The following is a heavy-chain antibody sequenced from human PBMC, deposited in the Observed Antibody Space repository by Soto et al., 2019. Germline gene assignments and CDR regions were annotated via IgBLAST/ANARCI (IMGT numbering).Heavy chain of an antibody. D-gene: IGHD3-9*01. V-gene: IGHV3-33*01. CDR1: GFTFSSYG. J-gene: IGHJ4*02. CDR2: IWYDGSNK. CDR3: ARDGPPYDILTGYPPGYYFDY. Sequence: PGGSLRLSXAASGFTFSSYGMHWVRQAPGKGLEWVAVIWYDGSNKYYADSVKGRFTISRDNSKNTLYLQMNSLRAEDTAVYYCARDGPPYDILTGYPPGYYFDYWGQGTLVTVSS.